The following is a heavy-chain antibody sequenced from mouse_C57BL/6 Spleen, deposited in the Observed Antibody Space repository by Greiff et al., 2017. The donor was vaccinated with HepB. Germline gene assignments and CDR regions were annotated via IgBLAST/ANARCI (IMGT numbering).Heavy chain of an antibody. CDR2: IYPGDGDT. D-gene: IGHD1-1*01. Sequence: VQLQQSGPELVKPGASVKISCKASGYAFSSSWMNWVKQRPGKGLEWIGRIYPGDGDTNYNGKFKGKATLTADKSSSTAYMQLSSLTSEDSAVYFFARITTVVATSHFDVWGTGTTVTVSS. CDR1: GYAFSSSW. J-gene: IGHJ1*03. V-gene: IGHV1-82*01. CDR3: ARITTVVATSHFDV.